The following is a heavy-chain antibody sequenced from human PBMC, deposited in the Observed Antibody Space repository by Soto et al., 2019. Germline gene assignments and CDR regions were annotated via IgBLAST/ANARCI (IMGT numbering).Heavy chain of an antibody. CDR2: LYSGGTT. J-gene: IGHJ4*02. D-gene: IGHD3-10*01. CDR3: ARGLYDSGSFHFDF. V-gene: IGHV3-53*01. CDR1: GFNFIRKY. Sequence: EVQLVESGGGLIQPGGSLRLSCAASGFNFIRKYMIWVRQAPGKGLEWVSILYSGGTTYYADSVKGRFTISRDTSANTLYLHMNSLRAEDTAVYYCARGLYDSGSFHFDFWGQGTLVTVSS.